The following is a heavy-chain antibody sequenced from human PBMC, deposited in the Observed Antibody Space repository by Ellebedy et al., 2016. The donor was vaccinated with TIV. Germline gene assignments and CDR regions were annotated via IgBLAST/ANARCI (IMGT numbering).Heavy chain of an antibody. Sequence: SETLSLTXTVSGGSISSYYWSWIRQPPGKGLEWIGYVTYSGSTSTNYNPSLKSRVTISVDTSKNQFSLNLTSVTAADTALYYCARALAGSNKVTYHFGMDVWGQGTTVTVS. J-gene: IGHJ6*02. CDR1: GGSISSYY. CDR3: ARALAGSNKVTYHFGMDV. CDR2: VTYSGSTST. V-gene: IGHV4-59*01. D-gene: IGHD2-21*02.